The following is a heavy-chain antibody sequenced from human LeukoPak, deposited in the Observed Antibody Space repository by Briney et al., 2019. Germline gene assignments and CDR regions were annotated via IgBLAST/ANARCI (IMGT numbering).Heavy chain of an antibody. CDR2: ISGGGGST. V-gene: IGHV3-23*01. D-gene: IGHD1-26*01. CDR1: GFTFTSYS. Sequence: GGSLRLSCAASGFTFTSYSMDWVRQAPGKGLEWVSTISGGGGSTYYADSVKGRFTTSRDNSKNTLYLQVNSLRAEDTAVYYCAKGGKWDVTPFDYWGQGTLVTVSS. J-gene: IGHJ4*02. CDR3: AKGGKWDVTPFDY.